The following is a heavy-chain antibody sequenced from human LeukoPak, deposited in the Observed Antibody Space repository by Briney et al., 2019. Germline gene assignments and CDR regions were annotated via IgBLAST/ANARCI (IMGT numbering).Heavy chain of an antibody. D-gene: IGHD3/OR15-3a*01. CDR2: IRQDGSEK. CDR3: AREGDFWTGFSPNWLDP. CDR1: GLTFEAYW. V-gene: IGHV3-7*01. J-gene: IGHJ5*02. Sequence: GGSLGLSCVDSGLTFEAYWMAWVRQAPGKGPEWVANIRQDGSEKNYVDSVRGRFTISRDNAKNSLYLQMNSLRAEDTAVYYCAREGDFWTGFSPNWLDPWGQGTLVTVSS.